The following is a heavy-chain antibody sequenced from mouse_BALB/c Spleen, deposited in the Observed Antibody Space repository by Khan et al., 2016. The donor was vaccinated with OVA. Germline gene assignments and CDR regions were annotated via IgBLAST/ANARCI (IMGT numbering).Heavy chain of an antibody. J-gene: IGHJ2*01. CDR2: ISYSGST. Sequence: EVQLQESGPGLVKPSQSLSLTCTVTGYSITSGYGWNWIRQFPGNKLEWMGYISYSGSTNYNPSLKRRISITRDKTKNQFFRQLNSVTTEDTAAYYCARTARMKYWGQGTTLTVSS. CDR3: ARTARMKY. CDR1: GYSITSGYG. V-gene: IGHV3-2*02. D-gene: IGHD1-2*01.